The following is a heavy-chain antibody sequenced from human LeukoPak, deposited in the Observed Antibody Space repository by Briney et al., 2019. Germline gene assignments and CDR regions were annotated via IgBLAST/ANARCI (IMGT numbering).Heavy chain of an antibody. D-gene: IGHD3-10*01. CDR3: AGARVWFGTLSYFDY. Sequence: SVTVSCTASGGTFSSYAITWVRQAPGQGLEWMGGIIPIFGTANYAQKFQGRVTITADKSTNTAYMGLTSLRSEDTAVYSCAGARVWFGTLSYFDYWGQGTLVTVSS. J-gene: IGHJ4*02. CDR2: IIPIFGTA. V-gene: IGHV1-69*06. CDR1: GGTFSSYA.